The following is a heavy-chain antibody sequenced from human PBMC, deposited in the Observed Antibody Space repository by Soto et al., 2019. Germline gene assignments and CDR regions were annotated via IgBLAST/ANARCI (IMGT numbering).Heavy chain of an antibody. D-gene: IGHD5-12*01. V-gene: IGHV3-23*01. J-gene: IGHJ4*02. CDR3: ARQKGDIVARPPDH. CDR2: ISGGGST. Sequence: EVQLSESGGGLVQPGGSLRLSCGGAGFTFSGSAVSWVRQAPGRGLEWVSGISGGGSTEYADSVKGRFGISRDNSKDTVYLYMNSLRGDDTAVYYCARQKGDIVARPPDHWGQGILVTVSS. CDR1: GFTFSGSA.